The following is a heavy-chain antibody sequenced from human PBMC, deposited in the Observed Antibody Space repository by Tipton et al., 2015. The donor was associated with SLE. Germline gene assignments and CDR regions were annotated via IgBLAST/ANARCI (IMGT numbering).Heavy chain of an antibody. J-gene: IGHJ3*02. V-gene: IGHV4-59*08. D-gene: IGHD3-10*01. Sequence: TLSLTCTVSGGSISSYYWSWIRQPPGKGLEWIGYIYYSGSTNYNPSLKSRVTISVDTSKNQFSLKLSSVTAADTAVYYCARPLWFGESPAFDIWGQGTMVTVSS. CDR1: GGSISSYY. CDR3: ARPLWFGESPAFDI. CDR2: IYYSGST.